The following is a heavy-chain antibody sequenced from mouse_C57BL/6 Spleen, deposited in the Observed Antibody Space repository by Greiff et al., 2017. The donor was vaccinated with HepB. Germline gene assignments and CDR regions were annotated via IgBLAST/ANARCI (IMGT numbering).Heavy chain of an antibody. J-gene: IGHJ3*01. CDR1: GYTFTSYW. Sequence: QVQLQQPGAELVKPGASVKMSCKASGYTFTSYWITWVKQRPGQGLEWIGDIYPGSGSTNYNEKFKGKATLTVDTSSSTAYMHLSSLTSEDSAVYYCARGNLGNSFAYWGQGTMVTVSA. D-gene: IGHD2-1*01. CDR3: ARGNLGNSFAY. CDR2: IYPGSGST. V-gene: IGHV1-55*01.